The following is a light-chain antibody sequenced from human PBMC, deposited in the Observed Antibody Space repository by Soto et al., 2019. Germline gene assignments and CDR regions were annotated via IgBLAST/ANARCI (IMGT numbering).Light chain of an antibody. V-gene: IGLV1-47*01. CDR3: AAWDDSLSGGV. J-gene: IGLJ2*01. Sequence: QPVLTQPPSASGTPGQRVTISCSGSSSNIGSNYVHWYQHLPGTAPKLLIYRNNQRPSGVPDRFSGSKSGTSASLAISGRRSEDEADYYCAAWDDSLSGGVFGGGTKLTVL. CDR1: SSNIGSNY. CDR2: RNN.